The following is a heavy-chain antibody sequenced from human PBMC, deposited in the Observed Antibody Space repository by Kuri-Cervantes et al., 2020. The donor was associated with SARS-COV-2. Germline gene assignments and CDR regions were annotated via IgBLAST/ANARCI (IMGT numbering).Heavy chain of an antibody. Sequence: GESLKISCAASGFTFSSYAMSWVRQAPGKGLEWVSEISASGASTYYADSVKGRFTISRDNSKNALYLQMNSLRAEDTAVYYCAKVGTSIAVSGRFDYWGQGTLVTVSS. CDR2: ISASGAST. J-gene: IGHJ4*02. CDR3: AKVGTSIAVSGRFDY. V-gene: IGHV3-23*01. D-gene: IGHD6-19*01. CDR1: GFTFSSYA.